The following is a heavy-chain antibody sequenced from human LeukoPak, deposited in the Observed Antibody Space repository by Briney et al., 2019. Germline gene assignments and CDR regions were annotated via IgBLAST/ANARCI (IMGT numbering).Heavy chain of an antibody. V-gene: IGHV3-7*01. CDR1: GFTFSIYW. CDR3: ARDRHDYVWGSYRPYYYYYGMDV. J-gene: IGHJ6*02. D-gene: IGHD3-16*02. Sequence: GGSLTLSRAPSGFTFSIYWMSWVRQAPGEGLEWVAYIKQDGSEKYYVDSVKGRFTISRGNAKNSLYLQMNSLRAEDTAVYYCARDRHDYVWGSYRPYYYYYGMDVWGQGTTVTVSS. CDR2: IKQDGSEK.